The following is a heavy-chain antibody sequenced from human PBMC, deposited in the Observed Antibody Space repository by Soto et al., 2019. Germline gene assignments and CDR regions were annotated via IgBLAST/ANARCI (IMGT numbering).Heavy chain of an antibody. Sequence: PGGSLRLSCAASGFTFSSYSMNWVRQAPGKGLEWVSYISSSSSTIYYADSVKGRFTISRDNAKNSLYLQMNSLRDEDTAVYYCARDLAAMVLPSITYGMDVWGQGTTVTVSS. CDR2: ISSSSSTI. D-gene: IGHD3-10*01. CDR1: GFTFSSYS. J-gene: IGHJ6*02. V-gene: IGHV3-48*02. CDR3: ARDLAAMVLPSITYGMDV.